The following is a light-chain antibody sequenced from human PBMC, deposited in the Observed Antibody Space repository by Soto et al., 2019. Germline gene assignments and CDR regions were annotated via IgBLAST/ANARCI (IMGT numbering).Light chain of an antibody. V-gene: IGLV1-47*01. J-gene: IGLJ2*01. CDR2: RNN. CDR1: SSNIGSNY. Sequence: QSVLTQPPSASGTPGQRVTISCSGSSSNIGSNYVYWYQQLPGTAPKLLIYRNNQRPSGVPDRFSGSKSGTSASLAISGRRSEDEADYYCVAWDDSLSGLVFGGGTQLTVL. CDR3: VAWDDSLSGLV.